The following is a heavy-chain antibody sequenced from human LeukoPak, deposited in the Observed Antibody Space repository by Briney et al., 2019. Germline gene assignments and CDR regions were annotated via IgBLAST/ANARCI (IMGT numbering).Heavy chain of an antibody. V-gene: IGHV3-53*01. D-gene: IGHD1-1*01. Sequence: GGSLRLSCAASGFTVSSNYMSWVRQAPGKGLEWVSVIYRGGSTDYADSVKGRFTISRDNAKNTLYLQMNSLRAEDTAVYYCARETRTNWFDPWGQGTLVTVPS. CDR1: GFTVSSNY. J-gene: IGHJ5*02. CDR3: ARETRTNWFDP. CDR2: IYRGGST.